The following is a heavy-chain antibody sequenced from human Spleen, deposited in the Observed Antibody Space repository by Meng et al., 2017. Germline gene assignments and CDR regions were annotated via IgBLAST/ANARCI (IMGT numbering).Heavy chain of an antibody. CDR2: MNSNSGNI. D-gene: IGHD6-13*01. V-gene: IGHV1-8*01. Sequence: VQRVRSGADVYIPGPSVTASRQASGYRITNNDPNEVRQAHGQGCKWMGWMNSNSGNIGYAQKFQGRVTMTRSTSISTAYMELSSLRSEDTAVYYCARDEDISAAGKLFGDYWGQGTLVTVSS. CDR3: ARDEDISAAGKLFGDY. J-gene: IGHJ4*02. CDR1: GYRITNND.